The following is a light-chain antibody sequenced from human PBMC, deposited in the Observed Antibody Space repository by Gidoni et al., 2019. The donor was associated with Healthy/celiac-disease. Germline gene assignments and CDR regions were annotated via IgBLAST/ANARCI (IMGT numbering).Light chain of an antibody. Sequence: EIVLTQSPATLSVSPGERATLSCRASQSVCSYLAWYQQKPGQAPRLLIYDASNRATGIPARFSGSGSGADFPLTISSLEPEDFAVYYCQQRSNWPIFTFGPGTKVDIK. CDR3: QQRSNWPIFT. CDR1: QSVCSY. V-gene: IGKV3-11*01. CDR2: DAS. J-gene: IGKJ3*01.